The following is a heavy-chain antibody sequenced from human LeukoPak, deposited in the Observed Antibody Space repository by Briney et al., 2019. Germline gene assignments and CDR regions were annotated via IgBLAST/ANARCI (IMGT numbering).Heavy chain of an antibody. D-gene: IGHD6-13*01. CDR1: GGSISGYY. J-gene: IGHJ1*01. CDR2: IYDSGST. CDR3: ARDLLSSSWVYYQH. V-gene: IGHV4-59*01. Sequence: SETLSLTCTVSGGSISGYYWSWIRQPPGKGLEWIGYIYDSGSTNNNPSLKSRVTISVDTSKNQFSLKLSSVTAADTAVYYCARDLLSSSWVYYQHWGQGTLVTVSS.